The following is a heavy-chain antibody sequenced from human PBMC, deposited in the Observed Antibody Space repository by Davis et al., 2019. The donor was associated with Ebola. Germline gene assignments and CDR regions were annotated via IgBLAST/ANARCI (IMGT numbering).Heavy chain of an antibody. V-gene: IGHV3-23*01. CDR1: GFTFGSYA. D-gene: IGHD3-10*01. J-gene: IGHJ5*02. Sequence: GGSLRLSCAASGFTFGSYAMSWVRQAPGQGLEWVSGISDSGRTKYYAHSVKGRFTISRDNSKNTLYLQMNSLRAEDTAVYYCAKDVTMVRGWFDPWGQGTLVTVSS. CDR3: AKDVTMVRGWFDP. CDR2: ISDSGRTK.